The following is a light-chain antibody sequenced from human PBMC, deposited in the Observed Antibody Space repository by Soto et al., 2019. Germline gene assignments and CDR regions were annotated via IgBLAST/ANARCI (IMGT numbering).Light chain of an antibody. J-gene: IGKJ5*01. CDR1: QSISRH. CDR3: KQLNSYPIT. V-gene: IGKV1-17*01. Sequence: DIQVTQSPSSLSASVGDRVTIPCRASQSISRHLNWYQQKPGKAPKLLINIASSLQSGVQSRFSGSGSGTEFTLTISSLQPEDFATYYCKQLNSYPITFGQGTRLEIK. CDR2: IAS.